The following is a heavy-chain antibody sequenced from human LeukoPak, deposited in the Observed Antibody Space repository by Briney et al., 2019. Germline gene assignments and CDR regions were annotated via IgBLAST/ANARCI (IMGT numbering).Heavy chain of an antibody. CDR2: INHSGST. J-gene: IGHJ4*02. CDR3: ARLGSGSYFDY. Sequence: PSETLSLTCAVYGGSFSGYYWSWIRQPPGKGLEWIGEINHSGSTNYNPSLKSRVTISVDTSKNQFSLKLSSVTAADTAVYYCARLGSGSYFDYWGQGTLVTVSS. D-gene: IGHD1-26*01. CDR1: GGSFSGYY. V-gene: IGHV4-34*01.